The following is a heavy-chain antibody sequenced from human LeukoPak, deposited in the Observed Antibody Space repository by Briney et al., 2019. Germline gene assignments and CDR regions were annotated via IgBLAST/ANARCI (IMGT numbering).Heavy chain of an antibody. D-gene: IGHD3-3*01. Sequence: PGGSLRLSCAASGFTFSNYWMSWVRQAPGKGLEWVANIKQDGSVKQYADSIKGRFTISRDNAKNTLYLQMDSLRVEDTAVYYCARFSRVEWSFWGQGTLVTVSS. V-gene: IGHV3-7*01. J-gene: IGHJ4*02. CDR2: IKQDGSVK. CDR3: ARFSRVEWSF. CDR1: GFTFSNYW.